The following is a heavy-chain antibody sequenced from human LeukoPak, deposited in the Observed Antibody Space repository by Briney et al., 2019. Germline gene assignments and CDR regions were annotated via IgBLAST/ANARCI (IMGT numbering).Heavy chain of an antibody. V-gene: IGHV4-61*02. J-gene: IGHJ6*03. CDR2: IYTSGST. D-gene: IGHD3-22*01. CDR3: ARGRDYYDSSGYYPTYYYYYYMDV. Sequence: SETLSLTCTVSGGSTSSGSYYWSWIRQPAGKGLEWIGRIYTSGSTNYNPSLKSRVTISVDTSKNQFSLKLSSVTAADTAVYYCARGRDYYDSSGYYPTYYYYYYMDVWGKGTTVTVSS. CDR1: GGSTSSGSYY.